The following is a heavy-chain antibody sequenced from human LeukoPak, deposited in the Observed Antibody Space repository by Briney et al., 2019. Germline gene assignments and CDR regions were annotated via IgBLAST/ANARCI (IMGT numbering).Heavy chain of an antibody. V-gene: IGHV3-30*02. CDR1: GFTFSSYG. J-gene: IGHJ4*02. CDR3: ARGGTGHYYASGTYYQSYYFDY. CDR2: ILYDGSDK. D-gene: IGHD3-10*01. Sequence: QPGGSLRLSCAASGFTFSSYGIHWVRQAPGKGLEWVTFILYDGSDKYYADSVKGRFSISRDNSKNTLYLQMNSLRPEDTAVYYCARGGTGHYYASGTYYQSYYFDYWGQGSLVTVSS.